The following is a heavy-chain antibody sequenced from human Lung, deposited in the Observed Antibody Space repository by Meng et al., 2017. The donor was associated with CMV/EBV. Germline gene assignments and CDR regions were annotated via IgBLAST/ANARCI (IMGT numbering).Heavy chain of an antibody. V-gene: IGHV6-1*01. CDR1: GDSVSSNSVA. CDR3: ARGYSHRFDY. J-gene: IGHJ4*02. Sequence: SETLSLXCAISGDSVSSNSVAWNWIRQSPSRGLEWLGRTYYRSKWYNDYAVSVKSRITINPDTSKNQFSLQLKSVTPEDTAVYYCARGYSHRFDYWGQGTXVTVGS. D-gene: IGHD1-1*01. CDR2: TYYRSKWYN.